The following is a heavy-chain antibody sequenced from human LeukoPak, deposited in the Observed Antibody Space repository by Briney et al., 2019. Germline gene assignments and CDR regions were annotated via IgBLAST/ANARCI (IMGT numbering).Heavy chain of an antibody. J-gene: IGHJ3*02. CDR2: ISGSGGST. CDR3: AKDLKFLERLRPMPDAFDI. CDR1: GFTFSSYA. Sequence: GGSLRLSCAASGFTFSSYAMSWVRQAPGKGLEWVSAISGSGGSTYYADSVKGRFTISRDNSKNTLYLQMNSLRAEDTAVYYCAKDLKFLERLRPMPDAFDIWGQGTMVTVSS. V-gene: IGHV3-23*01. D-gene: IGHD3-3*01.